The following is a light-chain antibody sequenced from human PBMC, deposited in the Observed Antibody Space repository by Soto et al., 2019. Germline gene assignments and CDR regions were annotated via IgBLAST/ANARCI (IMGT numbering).Light chain of an antibody. CDR1: QSLLNTDGWTY. J-gene: IGKJ1*01. Sequence: DIEMTQTPLSLSVTPGQPASISCKASQSLLNTDGWTYVYWYLQTPVQTPQLLISEVSILFSGVPDRFSGSGSGTDFTLRISRLEAEDVGVYYCLQSFRLPSTFGQGTKVEIK. V-gene: IGKV2-29*03. CDR3: LQSFRLPST. CDR2: EVS.